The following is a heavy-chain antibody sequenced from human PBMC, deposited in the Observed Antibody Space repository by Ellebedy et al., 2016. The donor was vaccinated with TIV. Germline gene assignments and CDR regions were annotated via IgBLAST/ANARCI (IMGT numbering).Heavy chain of an antibody. D-gene: IGHD3-9*01. CDR1: GFTFSGYA. CDR2: ISGSGGST. Sequence: GGSLRLXXAASGFTFSGYAMSWVRQAPGKGLEWVSAISGSGGSTYYADSVKGRFTISRDNSKNTLYLQMNSLRAEDTAVYYCATLRGYDILTGYLPRYFDLWGRGTLVTVSS. CDR3: ATLRGYDILTGYLPRYFDL. V-gene: IGHV3-23*01. J-gene: IGHJ2*01.